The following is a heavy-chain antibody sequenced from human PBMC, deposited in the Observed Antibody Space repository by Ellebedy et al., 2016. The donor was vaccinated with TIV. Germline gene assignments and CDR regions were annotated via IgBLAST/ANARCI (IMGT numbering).Heavy chain of an antibody. Sequence: SETLSLXCTVSGGSISSGDYYWSWIRQPPGKGLEWIGSIYQSGSTYYNPSLKSRVTISVDTSKNQFSLKLSSVTAADTAVYYCARGQIVATFLDYWGQGTLVTVSS. CDR2: IYQSGST. CDR3: ARGQIVATFLDY. V-gene: IGHV4-39*07. J-gene: IGHJ4*02. D-gene: IGHD5-12*01. CDR1: GGSISSGDYY.